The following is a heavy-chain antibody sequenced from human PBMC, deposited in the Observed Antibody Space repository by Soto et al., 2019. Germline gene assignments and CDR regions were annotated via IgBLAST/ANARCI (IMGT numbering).Heavy chain of an antibody. J-gene: IGHJ3*01. CDR3: ARGDRGAFDL. V-gene: IGHV3-74*03. Sequence: EVQLVESGGGLVQPGESLRLSCAASGSTFSYYWMHWVRQAPGKGLVWVSRIHSDGSSTTYADSVKDRFTISRDNARNTLYLQMNSLRAEDTAVYYCARGDRGAFDLWGQGTVLTVSS. CDR2: IHSDGSST. D-gene: IGHD1-26*01. CDR1: GSTFSYYW.